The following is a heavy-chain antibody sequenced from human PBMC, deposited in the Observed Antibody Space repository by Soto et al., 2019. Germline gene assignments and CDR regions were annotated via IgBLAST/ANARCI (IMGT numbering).Heavy chain of an antibody. CDR1: GFTFSSYS. CDR3: ARAGYGGSSGY. J-gene: IGHJ4*02. Sequence: EVQLVESGGGLVQPGGSLRLSCAASGFTFSSYSMNWVRQAPGKGLEWVSYISSSSSTIYYADSVKGRFTISRDNAKNSLYLQMNSLRAEDTAVYYCARAGYGGSSGYWGQGTLVTVSS. D-gene: IGHD4-17*01. V-gene: IGHV3-48*01. CDR2: ISSSSSTI.